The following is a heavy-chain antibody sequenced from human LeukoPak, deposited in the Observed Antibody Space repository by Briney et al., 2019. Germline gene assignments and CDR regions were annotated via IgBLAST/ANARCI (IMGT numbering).Heavy chain of an antibody. V-gene: IGHV3-53*01. CDR2: IYSGGST. J-gene: IGHJ3*02. Sequence: GGSLRLSCAASGFTVSSNYMSWVRQAPGKGLEWVSVIYSGGSTYYADSVKGRFTISRDNSKNTLYLQMNSLRAEDTAVYYCARSIPTMELSAFDIWGQGTMVTVSS. CDR3: ARSIPTMELSAFDI. CDR1: GFTVSSNY. D-gene: IGHD3-10*01.